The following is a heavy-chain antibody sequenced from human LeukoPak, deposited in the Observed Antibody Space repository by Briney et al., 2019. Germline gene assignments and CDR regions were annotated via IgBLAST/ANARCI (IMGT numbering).Heavy chain of an antibody. CDR1: GFSFRNYA. V-gene: IGHV3-23*01. J-gene: IGHJ4*02. Sequence: PGGSLRLSCAATGFSFRNYAMSWVRQAPARGPEWVSSMKGGGETFYADSVKGRFTLSRDDSRNTVYLQLDNLRVDDTAIYYCAKASWVSNVDAVWWGQGTQVTVSS. CDR3: AKASWVSNVDAVW. D-gene: IGHD1-1*01. CDR2: MKGGGET.